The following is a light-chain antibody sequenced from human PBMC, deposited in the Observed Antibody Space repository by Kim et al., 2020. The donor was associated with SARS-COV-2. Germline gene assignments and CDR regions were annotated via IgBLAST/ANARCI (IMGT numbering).Light chain of an antibody. Sequence: PGESATLSGRASHNVDINLSWYQQTPGQPPRLLIYDAAIRAACIPDRFSGSGSGTDFTLTIGSLAPEDFAVYYCQQRGNWPPALTFGGGTKVDIK. CDR2: DAA. J-gene: IGKJ4*01. CDR3: QQRGNWPPALT. CDR1: HNVDIN. V-gene: IGKV3-11*01.